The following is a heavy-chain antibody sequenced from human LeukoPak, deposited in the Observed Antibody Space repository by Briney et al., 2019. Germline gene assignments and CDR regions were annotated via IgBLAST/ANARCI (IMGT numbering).Heavy chain of an antibody. Sequence: ASVKVSCKASGGTFSSYAISWVRQAPGQGLEWMGGIIPIFGTANYAQKFQGRVTITADESTSTAYMELSSLRSEDTAVYYCARASELRFLEWLLEADDAFDIWGQGTMVTVSS. CDR3: ARASELRFLEWLLEADDAFDI. CDR1: GGTFSSYA. V-gene: IGHV1-69*13. J-gene: IGHJ3*02. D-gene: IGHD3-3*01. CDR2: IIPIFGTA.